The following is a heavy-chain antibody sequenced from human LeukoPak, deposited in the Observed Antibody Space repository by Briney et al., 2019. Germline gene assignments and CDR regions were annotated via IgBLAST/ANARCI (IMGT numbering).Heavy chain of an antibody. J-gene: IGHJ4*02. CDR3: ARLGPYYDILTGYYPEDY. Sequence: KTSETLSLTCAVSGGSISSGGYSWSWIRQPPGKGLEWIGYIYYSGSTYYNPSLKSRVTISVDTSKNQFSLKLSSVTAADTAVYYCARLGPYYDILTGYYPEDYWGQGTLVTVSS. V-gene: IGHV4-30-4*07. D-gene: IGHD3-9*01. CDR1: GGSISSGGYS. CDR2: IYYSGST.